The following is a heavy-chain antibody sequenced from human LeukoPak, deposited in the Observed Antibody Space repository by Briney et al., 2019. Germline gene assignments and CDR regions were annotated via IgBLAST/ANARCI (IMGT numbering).Heavy chain of an antibody. CDR1: GFTFSGYA. J-gene: IGHJ4*02. V-gene: IGHV3-23*01. Sequence: GGSLRLSCAASGFTFSGYAVAWVRQAPGKGLEWVSSITSSDRTYYADSVKGRFTISRDNSKNTLYMEMTSLRAEDTAVYYCAKGDYGDCYWGQGTLVTVSS. CDR3: AKGDYGDCY. D-gene: IGHD4-17*01. CDR2: ITSSDRT.